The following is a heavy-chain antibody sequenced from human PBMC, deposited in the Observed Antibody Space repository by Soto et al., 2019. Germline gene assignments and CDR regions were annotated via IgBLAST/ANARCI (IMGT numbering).Heavy chain of an antibody. Sequence: EVQLVESGGVVVQPGGSLRLSCAASGFTFDDYTMHWVRQAPGKGLEWVSLISWDGGSTYYADSVKGRFTISRDNSKNSLYLQMNSLRTEDTALYYCYTYSRGWRNFDYWGQGTLVTVSS. D-gene: IGHD6-19*01. V-gene: IGHV3-43*01. CDR2: ISWDGGST. CDR3: YTYSRGWRNFDY. J-gene: IGHJ4*02. CDR1: GFTFDDYT.